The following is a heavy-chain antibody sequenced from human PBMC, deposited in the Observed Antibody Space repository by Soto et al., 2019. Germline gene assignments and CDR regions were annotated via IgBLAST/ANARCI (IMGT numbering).Heavy chain of an antibody. D-gene: IGHD2-15*01. J-gene: IGHJ5*02. V-gene: IGHV3-11*06. CDR1: GFTFGDSY. Sequence: QVQLVESGGGLVPPGGSLRLSCAGSGFTFGDSYMSWIRQAPGKGLEWLSYISPGSRYPAYADSVKGRFTISRDNARRSLFLQMTSLTAEDTAMYYCVRGGGGGLFDPWGQGTMVPVSS. CDR2: ISPGSRYP. CDR3: VRGGGGGLFDP.